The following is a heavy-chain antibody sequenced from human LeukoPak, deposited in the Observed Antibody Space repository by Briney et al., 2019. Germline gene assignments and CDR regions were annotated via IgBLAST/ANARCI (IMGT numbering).Heavy chain of an antibody. CDR3: ARADLRLGELSLLL. CDR1: AYTFTNYY. D-gene: IGHD3-16*02. CDR2: INPSGYT. V-gene: IGHV1-46*01. Sequence: GASVKVSCKASAYTFTNYYMHWVRQAPGQGLEWMGIINPSGYTTYLQKFQGRVTMTRDTSISTAYMELSRLRSDDTAVYYCARADLRLGELSLLLWGQGTLVTVSS. J-gene: IGHJ4*02.